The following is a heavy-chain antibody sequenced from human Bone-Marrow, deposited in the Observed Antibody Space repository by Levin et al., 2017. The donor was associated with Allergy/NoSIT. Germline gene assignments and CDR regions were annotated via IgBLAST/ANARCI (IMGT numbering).Heavy chain of an antibody. V-gene: IGHV1-3*01. CDR2: INAGNGNT. CDR1: GYTFTSYA. Sequence: AASVKVSCKASGYTFTSYAMHWVRQAPGQRLEWMGWINAGNGNTKYSQKFQGRVTITRDTSASTAYMELSSLRSEDTAVYYCARAWGYYGSGSLGYWGQGTLVTVSS. CDR3: ARAWGYYGSGSLGY. J-gene: IGHJ4*02. D-gene: IGHD3-10*01.